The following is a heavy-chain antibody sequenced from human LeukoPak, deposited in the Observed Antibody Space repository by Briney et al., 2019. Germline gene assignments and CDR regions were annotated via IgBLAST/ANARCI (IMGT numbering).Heavy chain of an antibody. D-gene: IGHD6-19*01. J-gene: IGHJ5*02. CDR2: IIPIFGTA. V-gene: IGHV1-69*01. Sequence: SVKVSCKASGGTFSSYAISWVRQAPGQGLEWMGGIIPIFGTANYAQKFQGRVTITADESTSTAYMELSSLRSEDTAVYYCAREVRSAEGWFDPWGQGTLVTVSS. CDR1: GGTFSSYA. CDR3: AREVRSAEGWFDP.